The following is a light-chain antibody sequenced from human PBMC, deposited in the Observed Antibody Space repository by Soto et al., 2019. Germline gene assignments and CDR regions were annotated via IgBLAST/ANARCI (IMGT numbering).Light chain of an antibody. Sequence: DMQMTQSPSTLSASIGDRFTITCRATHNINNFLAWYQQKPGKAPKLLISDASSLKSGVPSRFSGSGSGTDFTPTISSLQPDDFATYYCQQHNSYSPLTFGPGTKVDIK. V-gene: IGKV1-5*01. J-gene: IGKJ3*01. CDR3: QQHNSYSPLT. CDR1: HNINNF. CDR2: DAS.